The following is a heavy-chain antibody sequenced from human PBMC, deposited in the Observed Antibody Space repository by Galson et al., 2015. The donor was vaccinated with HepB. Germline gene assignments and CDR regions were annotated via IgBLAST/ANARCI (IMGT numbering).Heavy chain of an antibody. CDR3: AGHCSSTNCYFYFQH. V-gene: IGHV3-7*01. CDR2: IKQDESEK. Sequence: SLRLSCAASGFTLSSYWMSWVRQAPGKGLEWVANIKQDESEKYYVDSVKGRFTISRDNAKNSLYLQMDSLRVEDTAVYYCAGHCSSTNCYFYFQHWGQGTLVTVSS. D-gene: IGHD2-2*01. CDR1: GFTLSSYW. J-gene: IGHJ1*01.